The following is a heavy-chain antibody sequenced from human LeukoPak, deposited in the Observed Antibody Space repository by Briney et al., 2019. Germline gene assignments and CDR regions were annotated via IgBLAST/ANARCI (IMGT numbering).Heavy chain of an antibody. Sequence: PGGSLRLSCAASGFTFSSYGMTWVRQAPGKGLEHASAISSNGGITYYANSVKGRFTISRDNSKNTLYLQMGSLRAEDMAVYYCARVGGSLPDAFDIWGQGTMVTVSS. CDR2: ISSNGGIT. V-gene: IGHV3-64*01. J-gene: IGHJ3*02. CDR3: ARVGGSLPDAFDI. CDR1: GFTFSSYG. D-gene: IGHD2-15*01.